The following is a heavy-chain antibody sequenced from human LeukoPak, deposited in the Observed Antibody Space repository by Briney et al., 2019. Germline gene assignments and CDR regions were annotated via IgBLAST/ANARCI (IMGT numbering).Heavy chain of an antibody. CDR2: INTSGGST. Sequence: GASVKVSCKASGYTFTSYYMHWVRQAPGQGLEWMGIINTSGGSTTYAQKFQGRVSMIRDTSTSTVYLEVSSLRSEDTAVYYCARSQGGNTLWFDPWGQGTLVTVSS. D-gene: IGHD4-23*01. J-gene: IGHJ5*02. CDR1: GYTFTSYY. V-gene: IGHV1-46*01. CDR3: ARSQGGNTLWFDP.